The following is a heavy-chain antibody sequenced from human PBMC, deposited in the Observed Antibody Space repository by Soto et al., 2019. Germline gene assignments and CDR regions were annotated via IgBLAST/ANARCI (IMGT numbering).Heavy chain of an antibody. V-gene: IGHV3-23*01. D-gene: IGHD6-6*01. J-gene: IGHJ4*02. CDR2: ITGSGGST. Sequence: EVQLLESGGGLVQPGGSLRLSCAASGFTFSSYAMTWVRQASGQGLEWVSTITGSGGSTYYADSVKGRFTISRDNSKNTLYLQMNSLRAEDTAVYYCAKDAGVAARLIDYWGQGTLVTVSS. CDR3: AKDAGVAARLIDY. CDR1: GFTFSSYA.